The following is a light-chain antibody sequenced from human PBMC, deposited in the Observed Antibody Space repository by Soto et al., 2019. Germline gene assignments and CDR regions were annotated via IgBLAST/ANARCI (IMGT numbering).Light chain of an antibody. CDR2: GVS. Sequence: QSVLTQPASVSGSPGQSITMSCTGSSSDFGDDKYVSWYQQQPGKGPNLLIYGVSKRPSGVSNRFSGSKSGNTASLTISGLQVEDEADYICGSFTTSRIWVFGGGNKLTVL. V-gene: IGLV2-14*01. J-gene: IGLJ3*02. CDR3: GSFTTSRIWV. CDR1: SSDFGDDKY.